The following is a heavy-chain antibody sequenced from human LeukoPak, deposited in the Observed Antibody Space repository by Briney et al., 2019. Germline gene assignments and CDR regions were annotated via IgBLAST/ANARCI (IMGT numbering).Heavy chain of an antibody. CDR2: IYYSGST. V-gene: IGHV4-31*03. CDR3: ARERYYYDSSGYPLN. Sequence: SQTLSLTCTVSGGSISSGGYYWSWLRQHPGKGLEWIGYIYYSGSTYYNPSLKSRVTISVDTSKNQFSLKLSSVTAADTAVYYCARERYYYDSSGYPLNWGQGTLVTVSS. J-gene: IGHJ4*02. CDR1: GGSISSGGYY. D-gene: IGHD3-22*01.